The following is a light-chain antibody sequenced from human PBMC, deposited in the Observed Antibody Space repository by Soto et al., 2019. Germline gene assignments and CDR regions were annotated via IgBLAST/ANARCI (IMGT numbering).Light chain of an antibody. CDR2: TSG. Sequence: IHMTQSPSSLSASVGDRITVTCRASQRITTYVNWYQLKPGEAPKLLISTSGTLQRGVPSRFSGSGSGTDFTLTITGPQPADFATYFCQQTYSTPYTFGQGTKLEIK. J-gene: IGKJ2*01. V-gene: IGKV1-39*01. CDR1: QRITTY. CDR3: QQTYSTPYT.